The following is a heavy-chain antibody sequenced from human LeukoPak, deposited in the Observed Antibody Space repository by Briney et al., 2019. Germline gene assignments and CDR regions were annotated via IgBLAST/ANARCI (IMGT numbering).Heavy chain of an antibody. D-gene: IGHD2-15*01. Sequence: ASVKVSCKASGYTFTSYGISWVRQAPGQGLEWMGWISAYNGNTNSAQKLQGRLTMTADTSTSTAYMELRSLRSDDTAVYYCASTRMLGSFDYWGQGTLVTVSS. CDR2: ISAYNGNT. J-gene: IGHJ4*02. CDR1: GYTFTSYG. CDR3: ASTRMLGSFDY. V-gene: IGHV1-18*01.